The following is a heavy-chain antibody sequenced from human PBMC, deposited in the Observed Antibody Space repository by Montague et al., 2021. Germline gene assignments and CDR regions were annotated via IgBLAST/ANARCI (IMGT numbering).Heavy chain of an antibody. J-gene: IGHJ3*02. CDR2: IYYRGST. CDR1: GVTFRGYY. D-gene: IGHD3-22*01. CDR3: ARVTDSSGYYWGAFDI. V-gene: IGHV4-34*09. Sequence: TLSLTCAVYGVTFRGYYWTWIRQPPGKGLEWIGYIYYRGSTYYNPSLKSRVSISVDTSKNQFSLKLSSVTAADTAVYYCARVTDSSGYYWGAFDIWGQGTMVTVSS.